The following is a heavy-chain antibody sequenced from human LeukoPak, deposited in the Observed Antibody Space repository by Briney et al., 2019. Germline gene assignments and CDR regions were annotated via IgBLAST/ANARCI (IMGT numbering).Heavy chain of an antibody. J-gene: IGHJ4*02. CDR2: ISSSSSII. V-gene: IGHV3-48*01. Sequence: GGSLRLSCAASGFTFSSYSMNWVRQTPGKGLEWVSYISSSSSIIYYADSVEGRFAISRDNAKNSLYLQMNSLRAEDTAVYYCARDFEAAGFDYWGQGTLVTVSS. CDR1: GFTFSSYS. D-gene: IGHD6-25*01. CDR3: ARDFEAAGFDY.